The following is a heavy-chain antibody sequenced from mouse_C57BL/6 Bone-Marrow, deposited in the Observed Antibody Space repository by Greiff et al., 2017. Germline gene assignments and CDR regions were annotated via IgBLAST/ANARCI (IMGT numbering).Heavy chain of an antibody. CDR2: IYPRDGST. D-gene: IGHD1-1*01. V-gene: IGHV1-85*01. CDR1: GYTFTNYW. CDR3: ARLEFDGSGGDWYFDV. Sequence: VQLQQSGAELVRPGTSVKMSCKASGYTFTNYWIGWAKQRPGQGLEWIGWIYPRDGSTKYNEKFKGKATLTVDTSSSTAYMELHSLTSEDSAVYFCARLEFDGSGGDWYFDVWGTGTTVTVSS. J-gene: IGHJ1*03.